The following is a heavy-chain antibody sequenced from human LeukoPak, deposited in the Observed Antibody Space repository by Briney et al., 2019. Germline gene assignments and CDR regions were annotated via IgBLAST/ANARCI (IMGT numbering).Heavy chain of an antibody. Sequence: SETLSLTCTVSGYSISSGYYWGWIRQPPGKGLEWIGSLYYSGSTNYNPSLKSRVTMSVDTSKNHFSLKLTSVTAADTAVYYCARDVVRGVIPSYMDVWGKGTTVTVSS. J-gene: IGHJ6*03. CDR3: ARDVVRGVIPSYMDV. CDR1: GYSISSGYY. CDR2: LYYSGST. D-gene: IGHD3-10*01. V-gene: IGHV4-38-2*02.